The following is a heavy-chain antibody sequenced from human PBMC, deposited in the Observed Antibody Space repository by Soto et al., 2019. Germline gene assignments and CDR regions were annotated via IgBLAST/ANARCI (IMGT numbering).Heavy chain of an antibody. Sequence: SETLSLTCNVSGGSISTSRPYWAWIRQPPGKGLEWLANIFYSGSTYYNPSLASRVTVSVDTSKNEFSLKLRSVTAADTAVYYCARQPTTGDTDLWFDPWGQGTLVTVS. V-gene: IGHV4-39*01. CDR1: GGSISTSRPY. D-gene: IGHD2-21*01. CDR3: ARQPTTGDTDLWFDP. J-gene: IGHJ5*02. CDR2: IFYSGST.